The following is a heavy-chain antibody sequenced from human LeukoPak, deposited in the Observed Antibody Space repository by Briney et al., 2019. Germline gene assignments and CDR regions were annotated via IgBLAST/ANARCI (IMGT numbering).Heavy chain of an antibody. J-gene: IGHJ4*02. CDR2: IYYSGST. V-gene: IGHV4-31*03. CDR3: ARQPSWDRTVFDY. D-gene: IGHD4-17*01. CDR1: GGSISSGGYY. Sequence: SETLSLTCTVSGGSISSGGYYWSWVRQHPGRGLEWVGYIYYSGSTYYNPSLKSRVTISVDTSKNQFSLKLSSVTAADTAVYYCARQPSWDRTVFDYWGQGTLVTVSS.